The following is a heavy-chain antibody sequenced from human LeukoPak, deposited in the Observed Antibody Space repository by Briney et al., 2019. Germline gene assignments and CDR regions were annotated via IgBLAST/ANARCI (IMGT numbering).Heavy chain of an antibody. CDR2: ISSSGSTI. CDR1: AFTFSSYE. Sequence: PGGSLRLPSAATAFTFSSYEIHWVRQAPGKGLEWVSYISSSGSTIYYADSVKGRFTISRDNAKNSLYLQMNSLRAEDTAVYYCASALSTAMAGDASDIWSQGTMVTVSS. CDR3: ASALSTAMAGDASDI. J-gene: IGHJ3*02. D-gene: IGHD6-19*01. V-gene: IGHV3-48*03.